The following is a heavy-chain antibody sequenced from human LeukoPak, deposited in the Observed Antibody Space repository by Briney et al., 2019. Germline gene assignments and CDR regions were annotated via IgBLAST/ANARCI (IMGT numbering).Heavy chain of an antibody. Sequence: SETLSLTCAVYGGSFSGYYWCWIRQPPGKGLEWIGEINHSGSTNYNPSLKSRVTISVDTSKNQFSLKLSSVTAADTAVYYCARHVSAGRDYWGQGTLVTVSS. J-gene: IGHJ4*02. CDR1: GGSFSGYY. V-gene: IGHV4-34*01. CDR3: ARHVSAGRDY. CDR2: INHSGST. D-gene: IGHD6-6*01.